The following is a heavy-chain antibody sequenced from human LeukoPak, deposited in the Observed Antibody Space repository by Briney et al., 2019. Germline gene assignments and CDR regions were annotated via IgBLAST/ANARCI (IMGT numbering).Heavy chain of an antibody. CDR1: GGSISSGGYY. CDR3: ASNSARAPGSDY. D-gene: IGHD1-26*01. CDR2: IYYSGST. V-gene: IGHV4-31*03. J-gene: IGHJ4*02. Sequence: SETLSLTCTVSGGSISSGGYYWSWIRQHPGKGLEWIGYIYYSGSTYYNPSLKSRVTISVDTSKNQFSLKLSSVTAADTAVYYCASNSARAPGSDYWGQGTLVTVSS.